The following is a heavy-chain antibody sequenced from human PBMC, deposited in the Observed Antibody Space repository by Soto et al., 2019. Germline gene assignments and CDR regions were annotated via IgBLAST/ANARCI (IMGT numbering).Heavy chain of an antibody. D-gene: IGHD6-19*01. J-gene: IGHJ6*02. CDR2: IDPNNGDT. Sequence: QVQLVQSGAEVKKPGASVKVSCKASGYNFIGYYIHWVRQAPGQGLQWMGWIDPNNGDTDSAQKFQGRITMTRDTSISTVYMDLSSLRIDDTAIYYCARLRGQCYYGMDVWGQGTTVAVSS. CDR3: ARLRGQCYYGMDV. V-gene: IGHV1-2*02. CDR1: GYNFIGYY.